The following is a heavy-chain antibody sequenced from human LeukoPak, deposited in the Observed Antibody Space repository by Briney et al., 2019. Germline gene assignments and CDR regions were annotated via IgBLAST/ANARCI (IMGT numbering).Heavy chain of an antibody. CDR1: GFTFSNAW. Sequence: GGSLRLSCAASGFTFSNAWMSWVRQAPGKGLEWVSGISASGGRTYYADSVKGRFTISRDNSKNTLYLQMSSLRAEDTGVYYCAKEDYDFWRYYFDYWGQGTLVTVSS. V-gene: IGHV3-23*01. J-gene: IGHJ4*02. D-gene: IGHD3-3*01. CDR2: ISASGGRT. CDR3: AKEDYDFWRYYFDY.